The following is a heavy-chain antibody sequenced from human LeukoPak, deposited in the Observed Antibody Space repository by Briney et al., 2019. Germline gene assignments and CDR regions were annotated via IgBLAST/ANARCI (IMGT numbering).Heavy chain of an antibody. CDR3: ARHASRAFGSGSYHFDY. CDR2: ICYSGCT. CDR1: GDSISSSTYC. Sequence: PSETLSLTCTVSGDSISSSTYCWGWIRQPPGKGLEWIGSICYSGCTYYHPSLKIRITISVDTSKNQFSLKLSSVTAADTAVYYCARHASRAFGSGSYHFDYWGQGTLVTVSS. J-gene: IGHJ4*02. D-gene: IGHD3-10*01. V-gene: IGHV4-39*01.